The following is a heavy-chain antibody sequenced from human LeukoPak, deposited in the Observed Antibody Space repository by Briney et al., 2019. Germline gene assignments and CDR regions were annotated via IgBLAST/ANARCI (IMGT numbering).Heavy chain of an antibody. CDR3: ARDFRDIVVVPAAMSYFDY. J-gene: IGHJ4*02. CDR2: IYYSGST. V-gene: IGHV4-39*07. CDR1: GGYISSSNYY. D-gene: IGHD2-2*01. Sequence: SETLSLTCTVSGGYISSSNYYWGWISQPPGKGLEWIGSIYYSGSTYYNPSLKSRVTISVDTSKNQFSLKLSSVTAADTAVYYCARDFRDIVVVPAAMSYFDYWGQGTLVTVSS.